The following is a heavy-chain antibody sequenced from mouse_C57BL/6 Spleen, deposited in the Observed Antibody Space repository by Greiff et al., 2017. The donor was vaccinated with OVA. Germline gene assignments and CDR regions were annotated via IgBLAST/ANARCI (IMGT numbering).Heavy chain of an antibody. CDR1: GFTITDYY. CDR2: IDPEDGET. D-gene: IGHD2-4*01. Sequence: VQLQQSGAELVKPGASVKLSCTASGFTITDYYMHWVKQRPEQGLEWIGRIDPEDGETKYAPKFQGKATITADQSSNTAYLQLSSLTSEDTAVEYCARASYEYDCFDYWGQGTTRTGSS. CDR3: ARASYEYDCFDY. V-gene: IGHV14-2*01. J-gene: IGHJ2*01.